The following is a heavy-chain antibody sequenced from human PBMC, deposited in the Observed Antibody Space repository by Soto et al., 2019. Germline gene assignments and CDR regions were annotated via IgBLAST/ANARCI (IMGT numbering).Heavy chain of an antibody. V-gene: IGHV1-2*02. CDR2: INPNSGGT. Sequence: ASVKVSCKASGYTFTGYYMHWVRQAPGQGLEWMGWINPNSGGTNYAQKFQGRVTMTRDTSISTAYMELSRPRSDDTAVYYCARVSSSRGWFDPWGQGTLVTVSS. D-gene: IGHD6-13*01. CDR1: GYTFTGYY. J-gene: IGHJ5*02. CDR3: ARVSSSRGWFDP.